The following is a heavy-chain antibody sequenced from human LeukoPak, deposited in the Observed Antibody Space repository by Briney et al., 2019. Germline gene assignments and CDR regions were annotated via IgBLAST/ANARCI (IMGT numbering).Heavy chain of an antibody. CDR3: ARDYGDYVHFQH. J-gene: IGHJ1*01. CDR1: GFTFSSYS. D-gene: IGHD4-17*01. Sequence: GGSLRLSCAASGFTFSSYSMNWVRQAPGKGLEWVSSISSSSSYIYYADSVKGRFTISRDNAKNSLYLQMNSLSAEDTAVYYCARDYGDYVHFQHWGQGTLVTVSS. CDR2: ISSSSSYI. V-gene: IGHV3-21*01.